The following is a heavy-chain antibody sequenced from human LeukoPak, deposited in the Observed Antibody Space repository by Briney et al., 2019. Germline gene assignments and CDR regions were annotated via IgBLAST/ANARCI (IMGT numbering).Heavy chain of an antibody. V-gene: IGHV6-1*01. D-gene: IGHD1-26*01. CDR2: TYYRSKWYN. CDR1: GDSVSSNSAA. CDR3: ARDDYEPESELPPYNWFDP. Sequence: SQTLSLTCAISGDSVSSNSAAWNWIRQSPSRGLEWLGRTYYRSKWYNDYAVSVKSRITINPDTSKNQFSLQLNSVTPEDTAVYYCARDDYEPESELPPYNWFDPWGQGTLVTVSS. J-gene: IGHJ5*02.